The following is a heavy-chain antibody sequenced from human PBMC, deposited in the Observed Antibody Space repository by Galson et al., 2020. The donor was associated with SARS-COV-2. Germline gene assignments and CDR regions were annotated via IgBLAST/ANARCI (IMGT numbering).Heavy chain of an antibody. J-gene: IGHJ5*02. D-gene: IGHD3-22*01. V-gene: IGHV1-24*01. CDR3: ATAPPRYYDSSGDLRAIVPWFDP. Sequence: ASVKVSCKVSGYTLTELSMHWVRQAPGKGLEWMGGFDPEDGETIYAQKFQGRVTMTEDTSTDTAYMELSSLRSEDTAVYYCATAPPRYYDSSGDLRAIVPWFDPWCQGTLVTVSS. CDR1: GYTLTELS. CDR2: FDPEDGET.